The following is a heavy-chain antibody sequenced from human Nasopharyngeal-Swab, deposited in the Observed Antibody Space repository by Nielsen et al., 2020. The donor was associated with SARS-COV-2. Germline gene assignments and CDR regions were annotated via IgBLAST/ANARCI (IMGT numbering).Heavy chain of an antibody. D-gene: IGHD3-10*01. Sequence: GSLRLSCTVSGGSISSYYWSWIRQPPGKGLEWIGYIYYSGSTNYNPSLKSRVTISVDTSKNQFSLKLSSVTAADTAVYYCARISWVWFGEFQYYFDYWGQGTLVTVSS. J-gene: IGHJ4*02. CDR2: IYYSGST. CDR1: GGSISSYY. V-gene: IGHV4-59*08. CDR3: ARISWVWFGEFQYYFDY.